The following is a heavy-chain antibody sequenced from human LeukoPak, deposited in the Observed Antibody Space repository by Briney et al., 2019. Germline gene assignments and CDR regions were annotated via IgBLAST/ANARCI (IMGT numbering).Heavy chain of an antibody. D-gene: IGHD3-22*01. CDR1: GYSFTSYW. V-gene: IGHV5-51*01. CDR2: IYPGDSDT. J-gene: IGHJ4*02. CDR3: ARLEYYYDSSGYRPFDY. Sequence: GESLKISCKGSGYSFTSYWIGWVRQMPGKGLEWMGIIYPGDSDTRYSPSFQGQVTISADKSISTAYLQWSSLKASDTAMYYCARLEYYYDSSGYRPFDYWGQGTLVTVSS.